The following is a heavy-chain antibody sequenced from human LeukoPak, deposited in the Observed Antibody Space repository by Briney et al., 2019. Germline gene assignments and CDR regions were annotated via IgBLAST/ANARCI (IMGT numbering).Heavy chain of an antibody. CDR1: GYTFTSYD. D-gene: IGHD6-6*01. J-gene: IGHJ5*02. CDR2: MNPNSGNT. CDR3: AKIGAAARRTPNPRWFDP. Sequence: ASVKVSCKASGYTFTSYDVNWVRQATGQGLEWMGWMNPNSGNTGYAQKFQGRVSMTWNTSISTAYMELSSLKSEDTAVYYCAKIGAAARRTPNPRWFDPWGQGTLVTVSS. V-gene: IGHV1-8*01.